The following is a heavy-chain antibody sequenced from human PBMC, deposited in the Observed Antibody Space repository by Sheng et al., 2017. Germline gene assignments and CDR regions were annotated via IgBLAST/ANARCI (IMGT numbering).Heavy chain of an antibody. CDR3: TPDSSGSLSGY. D-gene: IGHD3-22*01. V-gene: IGHV3-49*04. CDR2: IRSKAYGGTT. CDR1: GFTFGDYA. J-gene: IGHJ4*02. Sequence: EVQLVESGGGLVQPGRSLRLSCTASGFTFGDYAMSWVRQAPGKGLEWVGFIRSKAYGGTTEYAASVKGRFTISRDYSKSIAYLQMNSLKTEDTAVYYCTPDSSGSLSGYWGQGTLVTVSS.